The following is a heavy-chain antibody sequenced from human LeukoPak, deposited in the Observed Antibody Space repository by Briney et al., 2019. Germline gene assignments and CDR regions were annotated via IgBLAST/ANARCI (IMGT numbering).Heavy chain of an antibody. V-gene: IGHV4-59*01. CDR2: AYYNGDT. Sequence: PSETLSLTCSVSGDSISSFYWSWIRQPPGKGLEWIGFAYYNGDTKQNPSLKGRATLSVDTSKSQFSLKLTSVTAADTAVYYCAGFKSGPAFEYWGQGTLVTVS. CDR3: AGFKSGPAFEY. J-gene: IGHJ4*02. CDR1: GDSISSFY.